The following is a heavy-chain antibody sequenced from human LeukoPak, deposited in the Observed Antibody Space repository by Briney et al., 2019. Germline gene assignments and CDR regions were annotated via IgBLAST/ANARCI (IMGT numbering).Heavy chain of an antibody. Sequence: ASVKVSCKASGGTFSSYAISWVRQAPGQGLEWMGGIIPIFGTANYAQKFQGRVTITADESTSTAYMELSSLRSEDTAVYYCAKAVVWNYDALADYWGQGTLVTVSS. V-gene: IGHV1-69*13. CDR1: GGTFSSYA. CDR3: AKAVVWNYDALADY. J-gene: IGHJ4*02. D-gene: IGHD1-7*01. CDR2: IIPIFGTA.